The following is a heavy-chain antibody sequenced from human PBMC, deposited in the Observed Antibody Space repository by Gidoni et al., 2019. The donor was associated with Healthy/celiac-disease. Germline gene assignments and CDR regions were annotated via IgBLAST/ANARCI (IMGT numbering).Heavy chain of an antibody. V-gene: IGHV3-21*01. CDR3: ARDLWGKMTTVTTDY. D-gene: IGHD4-4*01. CDR2: ISSSSSYI. Sequence: EVQLVESGGGLVKPGGSLRLSCAASGFTFRSYSMNWVRQAPGKGLECVSSISSSSSYIYYADSVKGRFTISRDNAKNSLYLQMNSLRAEDTAVYYCARDLWGKMTTVTTDYWGQGTLVTVSS. CDR1: GFTFRSYS. J-gene: IGHJ4*02.